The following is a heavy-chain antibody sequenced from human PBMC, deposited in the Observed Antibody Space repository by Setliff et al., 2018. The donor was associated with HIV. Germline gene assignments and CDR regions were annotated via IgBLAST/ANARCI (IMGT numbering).Heavy chain of an antibody. V-gene: IGHV3-15*01. CDR2: IKSKSDGGTT. CDR1: EFTFSNAW. Sequence: GSLRLSCAASEFTFSNAWMSWVRQAPGKGLEWVGRIKSKSDGGTTDYATPVKGRFTISRDDSKNTLFLQMNSLKTEDTAVYYCSTTTGNSYGSFDYWGQGTLVTVSS. J-gene: IGHJ4*02. D-gene: IGHD5-18*01. CDR3: STTTGNSYGSFDY.